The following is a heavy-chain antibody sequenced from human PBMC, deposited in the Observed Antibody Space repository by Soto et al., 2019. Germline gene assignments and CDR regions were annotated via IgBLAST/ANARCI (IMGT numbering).Heavy chain of an antibody. CDR3: ATKPRVTDSAYYAMAV. D-gene: IGHD2-21*02. V-gene: IGHV3-30*03. CDR1: GFTFNTSG. Sequence: PGGSLRLSCEASGFTFNTSGMHWVRQAPDKRLQWVAVISYDGNTKYYGDSVKGRFTISRDNAKSTLYLQMDRLKTEDTSVYYCATKPRVTDSAYYAMAVWGKRTTVTVSS. CDR2: ISYDGNTK. J-gene: IGHJ6*04.